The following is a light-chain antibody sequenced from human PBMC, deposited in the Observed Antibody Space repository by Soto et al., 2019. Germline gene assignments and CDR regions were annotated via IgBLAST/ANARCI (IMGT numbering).Light chain of an antibody. CDR3: QQYHNYPVT. CDR2: DAS. Sequence: DIQMTQSPSSLSASVGDRVTITCRASQEISNHLAWFQQKPGKPPKSLIYDASSLQSGVPSKFSGSGSGTDFTLTISSLQPEDFATYLCQQYHNYPVTFGGGTKVEIK. J-gene: IGKJ4*01. V-gene: IGKV1-16*02. CDR1: QEISNH.